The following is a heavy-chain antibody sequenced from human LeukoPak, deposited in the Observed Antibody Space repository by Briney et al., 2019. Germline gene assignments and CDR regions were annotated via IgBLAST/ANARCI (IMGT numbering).Heavy chain of an antibody. CDR3: VYWFDS. CDR2: IYSGDNT. V-gene: IGHV3-66*01. Sequence: PGGSLRLSCAASGFTVRSNYMSWVRQAPGKGLEWVSLIYSGDNTYYADSVKGRFTISRDNSKNTLYLQMNSLRVEDTAVYYCVYWFDSWGQGTLVTVSS. J-gene: IGHJ5*01. CDR1: GFTVRSNY.